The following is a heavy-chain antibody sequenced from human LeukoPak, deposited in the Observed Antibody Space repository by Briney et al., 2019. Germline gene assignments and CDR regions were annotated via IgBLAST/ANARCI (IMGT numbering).Heavy chain of an antibody. CDR1: GFTFSSYS. D-gene: IGHD2-21*01. CDR3: AAVSYLAFDI. V-gene: IGHV3-48*04. J-gene: IGHJ3*02. CDR2: ISNSSSTI. Sequence: GGSLRLSCAASGFTFSSYSMNWVRQAPGKGLEWVSYISNSSSTIYYADSVKGRFTISRDNAKNSAYLQINSLRVEDTAVYYCAAVSYLAFDIWGQGTMVTVSS.